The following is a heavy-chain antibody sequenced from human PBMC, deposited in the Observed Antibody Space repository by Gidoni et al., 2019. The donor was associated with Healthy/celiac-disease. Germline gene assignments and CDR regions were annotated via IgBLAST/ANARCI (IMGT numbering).Heavy chain of an antibody. D-gene: IGHD1-26*01. CDR2: INHSGST. CDR1: GGSFSGYY. J-gene: IGHJ4*02. Sequence: QVQLQQWGAGLLKPSETLSLTCPVHGGSFSGYYWSWIRQPPGKGLEWIGEINHSGSTNYNPSLKSRVTISVDTSKNQFSLKLSSVTAADTAVYYCARGTLVGATSHWGQGTLVTVSS. CDR3: ARGTLVGATSH. V-gene: IGHV4-34*01.